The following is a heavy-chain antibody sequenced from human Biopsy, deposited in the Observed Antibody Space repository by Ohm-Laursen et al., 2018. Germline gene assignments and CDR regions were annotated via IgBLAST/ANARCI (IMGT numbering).Heavy chain of an antibody. CDR3: ARVFCTSTTCYGLLDN. CDR2: ISPYNDKT. J-gene: IGHJ4*02. Sequence: SVKVSCKASGYTFTSYDISWVRQAPGQGLEWMGWISPYNDKTSYPPKLQDRVAMTADTSTNTAHMELRSLRSDDTAVYYCARVFCTSTTCYGLLDNWGQGTVVTVSS. V-gene: IGHV1-18*01. D-gene: IGHD2/OR15-2a*01. CDR1: GYTFTSYD.